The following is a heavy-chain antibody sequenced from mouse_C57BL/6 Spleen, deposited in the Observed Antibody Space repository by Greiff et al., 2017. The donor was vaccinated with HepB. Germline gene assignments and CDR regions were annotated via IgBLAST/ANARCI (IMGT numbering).Heavy chain of an antibody. V-gene: IGHV1-55*01. CDR1: GYTFTSYW. D-gene: IGHD1-1*01. Sequence: VQLQQPGAELVKPGASVKMSCKASGYTFTSYWITWVKQRPGQGLEWIGDIYPGSGSTNYNEKFKSKATLTVDTSSSTTYMQLSSLTSEDSAVYDCARRGSSYWYFDVWGTGTTVTVSS. J-gene: IGHJ1*03. CDR3: ARRGSSYWYFDV. CDR2: IYPGSGST.